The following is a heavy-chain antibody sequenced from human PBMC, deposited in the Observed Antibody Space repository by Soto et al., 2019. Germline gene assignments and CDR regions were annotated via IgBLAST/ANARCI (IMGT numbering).Heavy chain of an antibody. CDR1: GYTFTSYD. Sequence: QVQLVQSGAEVKKPGASVKVSCKASGYTFTSYDINWVRQATGQGLEWMGWMNPNSGNTGYAQKFKGRVTMTRNTSISTAYMELSSLRSEDTAVYYCARGRYGIAAAGKGGRYYGMDVWGQGTTVTVSS. J-gene: IGHJ6*02. CDR3: ARGRYGIAAAGKGGRYYGMDV. V-gene: IGHV1-8*01. D-gene: IGHD6-13*01. CDR2: MNPNSGNT.